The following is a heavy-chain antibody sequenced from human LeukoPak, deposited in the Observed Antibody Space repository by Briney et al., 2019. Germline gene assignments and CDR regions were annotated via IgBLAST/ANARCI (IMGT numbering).Heavy chain of an antibody. Sequence: PGGSLRLSCAASGFTVTSNFMSWVRQAPGKGLEWVSVISSGGTTYYADSVKGRFTISRDISKNALYLQMNSLRGDDTAVYYCAGSAVTNLDSWGQGNLVTVSS. CDR3: AGSAVTNLDS. CDR2: ISSGGTT. J-gene: IGHJ4*02. V-gene: IGHV3-66*01. CDR1: GFTVTSNF. D-gene: IGHD4-23*01.